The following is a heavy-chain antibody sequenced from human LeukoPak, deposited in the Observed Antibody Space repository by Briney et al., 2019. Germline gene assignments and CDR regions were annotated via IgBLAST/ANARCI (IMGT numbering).Heavy chain of an antibody. CDR3: VGSFLGY. D-gene: IGHD3-10*01. CDR2: IRSKTDGGTT. V-gene: IGHV3-15*01. J-gene: IGHJ4*02. CDR1: GFTFSSYA. Sequence: GGSLRLSCAASGFTFSSYAMSWVRQAPGKGLEWVGRIRSKTDGGTTDYTAPVKGRFTISRDDSKNTLYLQMNSLKTEDTAVYYCVGSFLGYWGKGTLVTVSS.